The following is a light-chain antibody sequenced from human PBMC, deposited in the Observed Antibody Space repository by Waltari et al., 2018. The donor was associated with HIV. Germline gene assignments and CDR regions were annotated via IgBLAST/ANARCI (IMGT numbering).Light chain of an antibody. CDR1: SSNIGANYD. Sequence: QSVLTQPPSVSGAPGQTVTISCTGSSSNIGANYDVHWYQQLPGRAPKVLVYGNIYRPTGVPDRFSGSKSGTSASLAITGLQADDEGYYDCQSYDTRSSGFLVFGGGTKVTVL. CDR3: QSYDTRSSGFLV. J-gene: IGLJ3*02. V-gene: IGLV1-40*01. CDR2: GNI.